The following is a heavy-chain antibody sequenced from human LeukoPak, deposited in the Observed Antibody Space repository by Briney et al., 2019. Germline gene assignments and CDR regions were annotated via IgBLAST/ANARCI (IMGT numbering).Heavy chain of an antibody. D-gene: IGHD6-6*01. CDR3: ARHKLPIDY. J-gene: IGHJ4*02. CDR1: GXSISSSSYY. CDR2: IYYSGNT. V-gene: IGHV4-39*01. Sequence: PSETLSLTCTVSGXSISSSSYYWGWIRQPPGKGLEWIGSIYYSGNTYYNPSLKSRVTISVDTSKNQFSLNLTSVTAADTAVYYCARHKLPIDYWGQGTLVTVSS.